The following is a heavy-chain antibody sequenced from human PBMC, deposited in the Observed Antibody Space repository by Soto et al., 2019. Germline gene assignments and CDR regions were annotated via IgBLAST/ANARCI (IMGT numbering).Heavy chain of an antibody. CDR1: GFTFSSYG. CDR2: IWYDGSKK. CDR3: AREESVPRVVVDENYGMDV. J-gene: IGHJ6*02. D-gene: IGHD2-15*01. V-gene: IGHV3-33*01. Sequence: QVQLVESGGGVVQPGRSLRLSCAASGFTFSSYGMHWVRQAPGKGLEWVAGIWYDGSKKYYADSVKGRFTNSRDNYKNTLYLQVNSVRDEDTAVHYCAREESVPRVVVDENYGMDVWGQGTTVTGSS.